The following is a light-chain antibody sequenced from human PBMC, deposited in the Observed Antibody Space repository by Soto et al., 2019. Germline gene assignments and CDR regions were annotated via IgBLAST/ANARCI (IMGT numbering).Light chain of an antibody. CDR2: GAS. Sequence: EIVMTQSPATLSVSPGERATLSCRASQSVSSNLVWYQQKPGQAPRLLIYGASTRATGIPARFSGSGSGTEFTLTISSLQSEDFAVYYCRQYNNWPHTFGQGTKLEIK. CDR1: QSVSSN. V-gene: IGKV3-15*01. CDR3: RQYNNWPHT. J-gene: IGKJ2*01.